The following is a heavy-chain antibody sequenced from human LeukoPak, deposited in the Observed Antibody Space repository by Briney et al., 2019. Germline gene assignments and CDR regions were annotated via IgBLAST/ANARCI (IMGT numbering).Heavy chain of an antibody. CDR1: GYSFTSYW. CDR3: ARQGRDIVVVPALDYYYMDV. D-gene: IGHD2-2*01. J-gene: IGHJ6*03. Sequence: GESLKISCKDSGYSFTSYWIGWVRQMPGKGLEWMGIIYPGDSDTRYSPSFQGQVTISADKSISTAYLQWSSLKASDTALYYCARQGRDIVVVPALDYYYMDVWGKGTTVTISS. CDR2: IYPGDSDT. V-gene: IGHV5-51*01.